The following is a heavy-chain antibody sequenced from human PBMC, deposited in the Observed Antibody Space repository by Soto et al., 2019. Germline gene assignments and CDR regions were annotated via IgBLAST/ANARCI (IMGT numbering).Heavy chain of an antibody. V-gene: IGHV3-30*18. D-gene: IGHD2-15*01. CDR1: GLTFSSYS. CDR3: AKPFGGTEGIDH. J-gene: IGHJ4*02. Sequence: QVQLVESGGGVVQPGRSLRLSCAASGLTFSSYSMHWVRQAPGKGLEWVAFISYDGGNKNYADSVKGRFTVSRDNAKNTLYLHLNSLTAEDTAVYYCAKPFGGTEGIDHWGQGTLVTVSS. CDR2: ISYDGGNK.